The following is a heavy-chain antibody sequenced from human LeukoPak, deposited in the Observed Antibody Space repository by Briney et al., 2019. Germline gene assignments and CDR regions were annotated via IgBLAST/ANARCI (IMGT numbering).Heavy chain of an antibody. J-gene: IGHJ4*02. Sequence: SETLSLTCTVSGGSISSSSYYWGWIRQPPGKGLEWIGSIYYSGSTYYNPSLKSRVTISVDTSKNQFSLKLSSVTAADTAVYYCARDSLRQWLVPYFDYWGQGTLVTVSS. CDR2: IYYSGST. CDR3: ARDSLRQWLVPYFDY. CDR1: GGSISSSSYY. D-gene: IGHD6-19*01. V-gene: IGHV4-39*07.